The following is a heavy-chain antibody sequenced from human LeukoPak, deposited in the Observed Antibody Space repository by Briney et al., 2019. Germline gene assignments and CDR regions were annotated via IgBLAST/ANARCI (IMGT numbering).Heavy chain of an antibody. CDR1: GGSLSTYY. D-gene: IGHD4-23*01. CDR3: ARGSITVVPAFDI. J-gene: IGHJ3*02. CDR2: IYYTGST. Sequence: SETLSLTCTVSGGSLSTYYWSWIRQPPGEGLEWIACIYYTGSTNYNPSLKSRGTMSVDTSKNQFSLRLTSVTAADTAVYYCARGSITVVPAFDIWGQGTVVTVSS. V-gene: IGHV4-59*12.